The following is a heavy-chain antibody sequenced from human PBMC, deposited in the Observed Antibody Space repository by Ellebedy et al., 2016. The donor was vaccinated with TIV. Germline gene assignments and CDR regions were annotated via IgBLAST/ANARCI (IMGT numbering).Heavy chain of an antibody. D-gene: IGHD4-17*01. CDR2: IWDEGTNT. V-gene: IGHV3-33*01. CDR1: GFTFSHYA. CDR3: AGSPSTGY. Sequence: PGGSLRLSCAASGFTFSHYAMNWVRQAPGKGLEWVAVIWDEGTNTYYADSVKGRFTISRDKSKNTLYLQMNSLRAEDTAVYYCAGSPSTGYWGRGTLVTVSS. J-gene: IGHJ4*02.